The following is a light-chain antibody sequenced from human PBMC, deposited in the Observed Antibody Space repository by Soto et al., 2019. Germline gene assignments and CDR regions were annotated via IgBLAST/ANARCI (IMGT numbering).Light chain of an antibody. Sequence: QPVLTQPPSVSGAPGQTITISCTGSSSNIGAGYDVQWYKQLPGRAPKLLIYGNNNRPSGVPDRFSGSKSGTSVSLAITGLRVEDEADYHCQSYDSSLTNAVFGGGTKVTVL. CDR2: GNN. CDR1: SSNIGAGYD. V-gene: IGLV1-40*01. CDR3: QSYDSSLTNAV. J-gene: IGLJ2*01.